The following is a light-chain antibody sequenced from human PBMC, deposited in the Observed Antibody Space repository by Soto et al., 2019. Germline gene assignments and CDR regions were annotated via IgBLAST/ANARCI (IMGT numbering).Light chain of an antibody. V-gene: IGKV3-11*01. CDR1: QSVSSS. Sequence: EIVMTQSPATLSVSPGQRATLSCRASQSVSSSLAWYQQKPGQAPRLLMYDVSYRATGIPARFSGSGSGTDFTLTISSLEPEDFAVYYCQYRSDWLSWTFGQGTKVDI. CDR2: DVS. CDR3: QYRSDWLSWT. J-gene: IGKJ1*01.